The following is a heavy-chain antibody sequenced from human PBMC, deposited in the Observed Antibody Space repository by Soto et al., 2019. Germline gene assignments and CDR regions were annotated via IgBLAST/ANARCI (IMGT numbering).Heavy chain of an antibody. CDR3: ARALLSHSYDSGGYDSYFHAMDV. V-gene: IGHV1-69*06. CDR2: IIPISETT. J-gene: IGHJ6*02. Sequence: SVKVSCKASGGTFSSLDINWVRQAPGQGLEWMGGIIPISETTNYAQIFQGRVSIVADISTSTAYMELSRMRSEDTAVYYCARALLSHSYDSGGYDSYFHAMDVWGQGTPVTVSS. CDR1: GGTFSSLD. D-gene: IGHD3-22*01.